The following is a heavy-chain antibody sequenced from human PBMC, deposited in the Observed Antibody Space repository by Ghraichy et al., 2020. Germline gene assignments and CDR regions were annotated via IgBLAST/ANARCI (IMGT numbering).Heavy chain of an antibody. J-gene: IGHJ4*02. V-gene: IGHV4-39*01. CDR2: IYYSGST. Sequence: SETLSLTCTVSGGSISSSSYYWGWIRQPPGKGLEWIGSIYYSGSTYYNPSLKSRVTISVDTSKHQFSLKLSSVTAADTAVYYCARHASYGGWEWDYWGQGALVSVSS. D-gene: IGHD1-26*01. CDR1: GGSISSSSYY. CDR3: ARHASYGGWEWDY.